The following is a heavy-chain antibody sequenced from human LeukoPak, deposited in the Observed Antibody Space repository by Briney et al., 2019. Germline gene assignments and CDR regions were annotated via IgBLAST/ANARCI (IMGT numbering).Heavy chain of an antibody. J-gene: IGHJ4*02. D-gene: IGHD2-2*01. CDR1: GYTFTSYY. Sequence: ASVKVSCKASGYTFTSYYMHWVRQAPGQGLEWMGIINPRGGSTSYAQKFQGRVTMTRDTSTSTVYMELSSLRSEDTAVYYCARVNKARYCSSTSCYPFDYWGQGTLVTVSS. CDR2: INPRGGST. CDR3: ARVNKARYCSSTSCYPFDY. V-gene: IGHV1-46*03.